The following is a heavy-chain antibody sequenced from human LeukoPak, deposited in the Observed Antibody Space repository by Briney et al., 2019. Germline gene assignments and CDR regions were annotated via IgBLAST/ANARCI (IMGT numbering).Heavy chain of an antibody. Sequence: GGSLRLSCAASGFTFSSYSMNWVRQAPGKGLEWVSYISSSSSTIYYADSVKGRFTISRDNAKNSLYLQMNSLRAEDTAVYYCARDPYYYGSGESPYWGQGTLVTVSS. CDR2: ISSSSSTI. CDR1: GFTFSSYS. V-gene: IGHV3-48*04. J-gene: IGHJ4*02. CDR3: ARDPYYYGSGESPY. D-gene: IGHD3-10*01.